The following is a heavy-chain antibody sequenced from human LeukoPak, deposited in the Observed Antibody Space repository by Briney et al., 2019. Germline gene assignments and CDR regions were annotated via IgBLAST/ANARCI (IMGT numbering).Heavy chain of an antibody. CDR2: IYHSGST. J-gene: IGHJ4*02. D-gene: IGHD2-8*01. CDR1: GYSISSGYY. CDR3: ARAPIVLMVYSSPNYFDY. Sequence: SETLSLTCAVSGYSISSGYYWGWIRQPPGKGLEWIGSIYHSGSTYYNPFLKSRVTISVDTSKNQFSLKLSSVTAADTAVYYCARAPIVLMVYSSPNYFDYWGQGTLVTVSS. V-gene: IGHV4-38-2*01.